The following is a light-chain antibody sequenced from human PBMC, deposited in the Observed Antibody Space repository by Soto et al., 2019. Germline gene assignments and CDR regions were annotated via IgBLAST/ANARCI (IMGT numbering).Light chain of an antibody. CDR2: EAR. Sequence: QSVLTQPASVSGSPGQSITISCTGTSSDVGGYNYVSWYQHHPGKAPKLMIYEARNRPSGVPDRFSGSKSGNTASLTISGLQAADEADYYCSLYTSENTYVFGTGTKVTVL. CDR1: SSDVGGYNY. V-gene: IGLV2-14*01. CDR3: SLYTSENTYV. J-gene: IGLJ1*01.